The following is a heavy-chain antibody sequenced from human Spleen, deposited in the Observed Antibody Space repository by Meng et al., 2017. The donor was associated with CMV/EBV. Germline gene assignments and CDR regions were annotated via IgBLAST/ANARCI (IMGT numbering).Heavy chain of an antibody. V-gene: IGHV4-39*07. D-gene: IGHD2-2*02. Sequence: SETLSLTCTVSGGSISSSSYYWGWIRQPPGKGLEWIGSIYYSGSTYYNPSLKSRVTISVDTSKNQFSLKLSSVTAADTAVYYCARVSLGYCSSTSCYNYYYYYGMDVWGQGTTVTVSS. CDR2: IYYSGST. CDR1: GGSISSSSYY. CDR3: ARVSLGYCSSTSCYNYYYYYGMDV. J-gene: IGHJ6*02.